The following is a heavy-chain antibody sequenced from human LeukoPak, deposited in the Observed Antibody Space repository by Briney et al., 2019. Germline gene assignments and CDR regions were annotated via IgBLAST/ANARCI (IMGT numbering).Heavy chain of an antibody. V-gene: IGHV4-31*03. CDR3: ARGEEYSGDDVSWFDP. J-gene: IGHJ5*02. Sequence: SETLPLTCTVSGGSISSGGYSWDWIRQYPGKGLEWIGYIYYSGSTYYNPSLKSRVTISVDTSKNQFSLKLSSVTAADTAVYYCARGEEYSGDDVSWFDPWGQGTLVTVSS. D-gene: IGHD5-12*01. CDR1: GGSISSGGYS. CDR2: IYYSGST.